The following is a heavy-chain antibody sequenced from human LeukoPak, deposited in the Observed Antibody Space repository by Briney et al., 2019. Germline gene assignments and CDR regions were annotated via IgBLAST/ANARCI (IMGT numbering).Heavy chain of an antibody. Sequence: PSETLSLTCTVSGGSISTSSSYSWGWIRQPPGKGLEWIGSIYYTGDTYYNSSLKSRVTISVDTSKNQFALKLTSVTAADTALYYCARLRGYTYGNPGCWGQGSLVTVSS. D-gene: IGHD5-18*01. CDR1: GGSISTSSSYS. CDR3: ARLRGYTYGNPGC. CDR2: IYYTGDT. V-gene: IGHV4-39*01. J-gene: IGHJ4*02.